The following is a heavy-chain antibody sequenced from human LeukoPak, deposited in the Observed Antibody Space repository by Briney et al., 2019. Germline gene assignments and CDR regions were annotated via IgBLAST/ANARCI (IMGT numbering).Heavy chain of an antibody. D-gene: IGHD3-22*01. J-gene: IGHJ4*02. V-gene: IGHV3-64D*09. CDR1: GFIFSSFC. CDR2: ISSNGGRT. CDR3: VKDRVHDSSSYYGYGY. Sequence: GGSLRLSCSASGFIFSSFCWHWVRQAPGKGLEYVSAISSNGGRTYYADSVKGRFTISRDDSKNTLYLQMSRLRAEDTAVYYCVKDRVHDSSSYYGYGYWGQGTLVTVSS.